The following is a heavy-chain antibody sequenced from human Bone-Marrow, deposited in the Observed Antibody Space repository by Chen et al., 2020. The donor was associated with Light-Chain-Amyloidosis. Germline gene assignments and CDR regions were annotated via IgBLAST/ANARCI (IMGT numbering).Heavy chain of an antibody. CDR2: IFYSGST. Sequence: QVQLQESGPGLVKPSETLSLTCSVSETSIDAAYWAWIRQPPGKGLEWIGYIFYSGSTTYNPSLKSRVTMSVDTSTNQFSLKLTSLPTADTAVYYCARVQTVTALNYWGQGTMVTVSS. D-gene: IGHD2-21*02. J-gene: IGHJ4*02. CDR1: ETSIDAAY. V-gene: IGHV4-59*01. CDR3: ARVQTVTALNY.